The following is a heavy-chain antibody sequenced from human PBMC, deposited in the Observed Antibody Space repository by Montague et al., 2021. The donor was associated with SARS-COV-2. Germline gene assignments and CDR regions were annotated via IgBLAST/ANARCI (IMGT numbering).Heavy chain of an antibody. CDR1: GYRFSSYG. CDR3: ARAAGHDFWSDYYLNWFDP. D-gene: IGHD3-3*01. CDR2: ISTYNGNT. J-gene: IGHJ5*02. Sequence: SVKVSCKASGYRFSSYGISWVRQAPGQGLEWMGWISTYNGNTIYARNFQGRLTMTRDTSTSTATMELKYLIPDDTAVYYCARAAGHDFWSDYYLNWFDPWGQGTLVTVSS. V-gene: IGHV1-18*01.